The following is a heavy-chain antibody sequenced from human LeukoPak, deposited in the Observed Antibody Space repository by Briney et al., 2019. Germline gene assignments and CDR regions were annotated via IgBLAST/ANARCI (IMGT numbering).Heavy chain of an antibody. V-gene: IGHV1-2*06. CDR1: GYTFTGYY. CDR2: INPNSGGT. Sequence: ASVKVSCKASGYTFTGYYMHWVRQAPGQGLEWMGRINPNSGGTNYAQKFQGRVTMTRDTSISTAYMELSRLRSDDTAVYYRARGCSSTSCHSLFDYWGQGTLVTVSS. CDR3: ARGCSSTSCHSLFDY. D-gene: IGHD2-2*01. J-gene: IGHJ4*02.